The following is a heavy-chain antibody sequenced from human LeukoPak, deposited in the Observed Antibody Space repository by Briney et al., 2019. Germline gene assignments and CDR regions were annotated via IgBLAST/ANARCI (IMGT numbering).Heavy chain of an antibody. Sequence: GASVKVSCKTSGYTFTDYYIHWLRQAPGQGLEWMGWINPISGGSNYAQKFQGRVTMTRDTSNNTVYMDLTRLIFDDTAMYYCARDNSVRDEAWWFNPWGQGTLVTVSS. J-gene: IGHJ5*02. CDR2: INPISGGS. V-gene: IGHV1-2*02. D-gene: IGHD5-24*01. CDR3: ARDNSVRDEAWWFNP. CDR1: GYTFTDYY.